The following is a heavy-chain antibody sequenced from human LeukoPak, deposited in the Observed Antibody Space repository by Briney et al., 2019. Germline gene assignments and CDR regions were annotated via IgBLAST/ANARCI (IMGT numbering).Heavy chain of an antibody. CDR1: GGSISGYY. Sequence: KASETLSLTCTVPGGSISGYYWSWIRQAPGKGLEWIGNIYYSGNTNYNPSLKSRVTISVDTSKNQFSLKLSSVTAADTAVFYCARRRRSTLDDAFDIWGQGTMVTVSS. CDR2: IYYSGNT. V-gene: IGHV4-59*01. J-gene: IGHJ3*02. CDR3: ARRRRSTLDDAFDI. D-gene: IGHD3/OR15-3a*01.